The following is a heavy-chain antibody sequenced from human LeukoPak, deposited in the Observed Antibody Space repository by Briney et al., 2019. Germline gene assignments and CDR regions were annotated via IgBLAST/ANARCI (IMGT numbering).Heavy chain of an antibody. D-gene: IGHD2-15*01. CDR1: GGSISSYY. Sequence: SETLSLTCTVSGGSISSYYWSWIRQPAGKGLEWVGRIYTSGSTNYNLSPKNRVTMSLDTSKNQFSLKLSSVTAADTAVYYCARVEVAPPWYYMDVWGKGTTVTVSS. J-gene: IGHJ6*03. CDR3: ARVEVAPPWYYMDV. V-gene: IGHV4-4*07. CDR2: IYTSGST.